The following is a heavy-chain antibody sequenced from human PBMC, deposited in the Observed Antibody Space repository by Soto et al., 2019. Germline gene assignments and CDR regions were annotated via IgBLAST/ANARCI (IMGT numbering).Heavy chain of an antibody. CDR2: ISAYNGNT. CDR3: ARDCEAIRFLQWDRGAFAI. V-gene: IGHV1-18*01. Sequence: SAKLSWEDSGDAIDCNGRRWARQSPKQGLEWMGWISAYNGNTNYAQKLQGRVTMTTDTSTSTAYMELRSLRSDDTAVYYCARDCEAIRFLQWDRGAFAILRQGTMVLVSS. J-gene: IGHJ3*02. D-gene: IGHD3-3*01. CDR1: GDAIDCNG.